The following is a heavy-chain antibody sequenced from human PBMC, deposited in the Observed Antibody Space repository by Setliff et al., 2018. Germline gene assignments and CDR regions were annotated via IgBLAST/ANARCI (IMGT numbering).Heavy chain of an antibody. CDR3: ARYDSSGYSENYYFDY. V-gene: IGHV4-39*07. CDR1: GGSISTTDYY. CDR2: VYYSGNT. D-gene: IGHD3-22*01. Sequence: SETLSLTCTVSGGSISTTDYYCGWIRQPPGKGLEWIGCVYYSGNTYYSPSLKSRVTMFVDTSKNQFSLMLYSVTAADTAIYYCARYDSSGYSENYYFDYWGQGTQVTVSS. J-gene: IGHJ4*02.